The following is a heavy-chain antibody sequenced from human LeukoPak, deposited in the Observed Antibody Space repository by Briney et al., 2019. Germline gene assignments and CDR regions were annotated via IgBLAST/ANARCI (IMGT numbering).Heavy chain of an antibody. Sequence: GGSLRLSCAASKFTFSNYAMSWVRQAPGKGLEWVSGISAIGGTTYYADSVKGRFTISRDNSKNTLYLQMNSLRAEDTAVYYCAKSSYYDASGYYRECYFDSWGQGTLVTVSS. CDR2: ISAIGGTT. CDR1: KFTFSNYA. J-gene: IGHJ4*02. D-gene: IGHD3-22*01. CDR3: AKSSYYDASGYYRECYFDS. V-gene: IGHV3-23*01.